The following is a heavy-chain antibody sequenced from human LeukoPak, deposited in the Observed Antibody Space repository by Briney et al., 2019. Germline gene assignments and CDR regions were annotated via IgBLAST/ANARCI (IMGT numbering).Heavy chain of an antibody. D-gene: IGHD5-18*01. CDR2: INTNTGNT. J-gene: IGHJ4*02. CDR1: GYTFTGYY. Sequence: ASVKVSCKASGYTFTGYYMHWVRQAPGQGLEWMGWINTNTGNTTYAQGFTGRFVFSLDTSVSTAYLQISSLKAEDTAVYYCARATRRGYSYGYILWGQGTLVTVSS. CDR3: ARATRRGYSYGYIL. V-gene: IGHV7-4-1*02.